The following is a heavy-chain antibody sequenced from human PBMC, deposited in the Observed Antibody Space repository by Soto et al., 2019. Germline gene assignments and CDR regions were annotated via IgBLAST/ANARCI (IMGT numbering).Heavy chain of an antibody. Sequence: GGSLRLSCAASGFTFSSCSMHWGRQAPGKGLEWVAVISYDGSNKYYADSVKGRFTISRENSKNTLYLQMNSLRAEDTAVYYCARDLECSSTCCYYGMDVWGKGTTVTVSS. CDR1: GFTFSSCS. D-gene: IGHD2-2*01. CDR3: ARDLECSSTCCYYGMDV. CDR2: ISYDGSNK. J-gene: IGHJ6*04. V-gene: IGHV3-30-3*01.